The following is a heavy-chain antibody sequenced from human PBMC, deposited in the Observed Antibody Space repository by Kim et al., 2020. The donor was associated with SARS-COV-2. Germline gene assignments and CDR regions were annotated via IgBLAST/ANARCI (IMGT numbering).Heavy chain of an antibody. D-gene: IGHD3-10*01. V-gene: IGHV3-21*01. Sequence: GGSLRLSCAASGFTFSSYSMNWVRQAPGKGLEWVSSISSSSSYIYYADSVKGRFTISRDNAKNSLYLQMNSLRAEDTAVYYCASIYGSNWFDPWGQGTLVTVSS. CDR1: GFTFSSYS. CDR2: ISSSSSYI. J-gene: IGHJ5*02. CDR3: ASIYGSNWFDP.